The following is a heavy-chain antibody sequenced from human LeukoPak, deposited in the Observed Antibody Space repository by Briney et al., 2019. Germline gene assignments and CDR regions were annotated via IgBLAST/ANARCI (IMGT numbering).Heavy chain of an antibody. J-gene: IGHJ4*02. CDR2: INPNSGGT. CDR1: GYTFTGYY. CDR3: ASLSTSTIFGVVXFDX. Sequence: ASVKVSCKASGYTFTGYYMHWVRHAPGQGLEWMGRINPNSGGTNYAQKFQGRVTMTRDTSISTAYMELSRLRSDDTAVYYCASLSTSTIFGVVXFDXWGQGXLVTV. D-gene: IGHD3-3*01. V-gene: IGHV1-2*06.